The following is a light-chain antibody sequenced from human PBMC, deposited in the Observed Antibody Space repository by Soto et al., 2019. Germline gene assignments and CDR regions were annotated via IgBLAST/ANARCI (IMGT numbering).Light chain of an antibody. Sequence: DIQMTQSPSTLSASIGDRVTITCRASQNINNWIAWYQQKPGKAPKFLIYDASTLESGVPSRFSGSGSGTEFTLTISSLQPDDFATYYCQQYNSYSTWTFGQGTKV. J-gene: IGKJ1*01. CDR1: QNINNW. V-gene: IGKV1-5*01. CDR3: QQYNSYSTWT. CDR2: DAS.